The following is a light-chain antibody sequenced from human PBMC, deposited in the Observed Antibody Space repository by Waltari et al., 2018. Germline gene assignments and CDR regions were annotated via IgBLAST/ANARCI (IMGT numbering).Light chain of an antibody. Sequence: QSALTQPPSTSGSPAQSVTLSCPGTSRQVGGYRYVSWDQQNPGKTPKLMIYEVSKRPSGVPDRFSGSKSGNTASLTVSGLQAEDEAEYYCSSYAGSNNFVFGSGTKVTVL. CDR2: EVS. V-gene: IGLV2-8*01. J-gene: IGLJ6*01. CDR1: SRQVGGYRY. CDR3: SSYAGSNNFV.